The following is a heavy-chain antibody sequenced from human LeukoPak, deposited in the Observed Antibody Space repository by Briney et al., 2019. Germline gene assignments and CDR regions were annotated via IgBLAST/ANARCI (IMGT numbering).Heavy chain of an antibody. V-gene: IGHV3-49*04. CDR3: TRDLSYSGPFDY. Sequence: GGSLRLSCTASGFTFGDYAMSWVRQAPGKGLEWVGFIRSKAYGGTTEYAASVKGRFTISRDDSKSIAYLQMNSLKTEDTAVYYCTRDLSYSGPFDYWGQGTLVTVSS. J-gene: IGHJ4*02. D-gene: IGHD5-12*01. CDR2: IRSKAYGGTT. CDR1: GFTFGDYA.